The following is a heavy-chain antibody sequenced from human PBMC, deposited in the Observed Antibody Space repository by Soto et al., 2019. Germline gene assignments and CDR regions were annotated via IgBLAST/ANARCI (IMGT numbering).Heavy chain of an antibody. V-gene: IGHV1-2*04. Sequence: ASMKVSCKASGYTFTGYYMHWVRQAPGQGLEWMGWINPNSGGTNYAQKFQGWVTMTRDTSISTAYMELSRLRSDDTAVYYCARNTGVAMVRGVLNGPDYGMDVWGQGTTVTVSS. CDR1: GYTFTGYY. D-gene: IGHD3-10*01. J-gene: IGHJ6*02. CDR2: INPNSGGT. CDR3: ARNTGVAMVRGVLNGPDYGMDV.